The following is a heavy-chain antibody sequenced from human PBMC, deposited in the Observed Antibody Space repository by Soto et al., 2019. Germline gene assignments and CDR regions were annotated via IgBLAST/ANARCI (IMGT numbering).Heavy chain of an antibody. Sequence: WGSLRLSCAASGFTFSSYAMHWGRQAPGKGLEWVAVISYDGSNKYYADSVKGRFTISRDNSKNTLYLQMNSLRAEDTAVYYCARRYDFWRRDGYFDYWGQGTLVTVSS. CDR1: GFTFSSYA. J-gene: IGHJ4*02. CDR3: ARRYDFWRRDGYFDY. CDR2: ISYDGSNK. D-gene: IGHD3-3*01. V-gene: IGHV3-30-3*01.